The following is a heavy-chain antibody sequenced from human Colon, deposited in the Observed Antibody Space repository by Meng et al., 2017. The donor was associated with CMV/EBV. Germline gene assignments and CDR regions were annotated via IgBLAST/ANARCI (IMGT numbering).Heavy chain of an antibody. Sequence: WTASGINFDLLGVTWVRQAPGQGVEWMGWVSAENGNTTYAQKFQGRVTVTTDTSTKTAYMELRSLRSDDSAVYYCARAGAAVTTHFDMWGQGTLVTVSS. CDR2: VSAENGNT. J-gene: IGHJ4*02. CDR3: ARAGAAVTTHFDM. CDR1: GINFDLLG. D-gene: IGHD4-17*01. V-gene: IGHV1-18*01.